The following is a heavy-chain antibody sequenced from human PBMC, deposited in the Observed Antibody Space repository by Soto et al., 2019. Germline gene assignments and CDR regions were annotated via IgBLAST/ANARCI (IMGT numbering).Heavy chain of an antibody. CDR2: MNPNSGNT. CDR1: GHTLTNFD. CDR3: ATTARLDN. Sequence: QVQLVQSGAEVKKPRASVEVSCKASGHTLTNFDINWVRQATGQGLEWMGWMNPNSGNTGYAQKFQGRVTMTRNTSINTAYMELSSLRSEDTAVYYCATTARLDNWGQGTLVTVSS. D-gene: IGHD6-6*01. J-gene: IGHJ4*02. V-gene: IGHV1-8*01.